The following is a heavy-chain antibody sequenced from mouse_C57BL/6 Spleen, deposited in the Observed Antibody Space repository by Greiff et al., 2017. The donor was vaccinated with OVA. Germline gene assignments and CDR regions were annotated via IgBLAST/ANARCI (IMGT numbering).Heavy chain of an antibody. V-gene: IGHV1-55*01. CDR1: GYTFTSYW. CDR3: AIAYYSKAWFAY. CDR2: IYPGSGST. D-gene: IGHD2-5*01. J-gene: IGHJ3*01. Sequence: QVQLQQPGAELVKPGASVKMSCKASGYTFTSYWITWVKQRPGQGLEWIGDIYPGSGSTNYNEKFKSKATLTVDTSSSTAYMQLSSLTSEDSAVYYCAIAYYSKAWFAYWGQGTLVTVSA.